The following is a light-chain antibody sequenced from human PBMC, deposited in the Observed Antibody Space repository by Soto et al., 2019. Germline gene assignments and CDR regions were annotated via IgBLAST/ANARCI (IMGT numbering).Light chain of an antibody. CDR3: CSYAGSCTFAV. J-gene: IGLJ1*01. V-gene: IGLV2-11*01. CDR2: DVT. Sequence: QSALTQPRSVSGSPGQSVTISCTGTSSDVGGYNSVSWYQQYPGKAPKFLIYDVTKRPSGVPDRFSGSKSGNTASLTISGLQADDEADYYCCSYAGSCTFAVFGTGTKLTVL. CDR1: SSDVGGYNS.